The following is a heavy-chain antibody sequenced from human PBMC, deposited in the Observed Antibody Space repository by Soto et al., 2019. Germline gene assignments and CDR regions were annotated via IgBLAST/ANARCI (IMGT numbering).Heavy chain of an antibody. CDR2: IYGSGRGI. J-gene: IGHJ4*02. V-gene: IGHV3-23*05. Sequence: EVQLLESGGGLAHPGGSLRLSCTASGFTFSNYAMAWVRQAPGRGLECVAGIYGSGRGIEYADSVKGRFTISRANSKNTVDLEMNSLRGDDTAVYYCAKDAVPGDGWWLLDHWGQGTVVTVSS. CDR3: AKDAVPGDGWWLLDH. CDR1: GFTFSNYA. D-gene: IGHD2-21*02.